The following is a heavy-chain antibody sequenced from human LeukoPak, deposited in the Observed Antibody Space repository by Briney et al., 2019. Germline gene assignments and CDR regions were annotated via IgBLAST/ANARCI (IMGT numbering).Heavy chain of an antibody. Sequence: PGGSLRLSCAASGFTFSGYGMHWVRQAPGKGLEWVAVISYDGSHKYHTESVKGRFTISRDNSKNTLYLQMNSLRGEDTAVYYCAGGSPNDYSPPRMDVWGRGTTVIVSS. CDR2: ISYDGSHK. D-gene: IGHD4-11*01. CDR1: GFTFSGYG. J-gene: IGHJ6*02. CDR3: AGGSPNDYSPPRMDV. V-gene: IGHV3-30*03.